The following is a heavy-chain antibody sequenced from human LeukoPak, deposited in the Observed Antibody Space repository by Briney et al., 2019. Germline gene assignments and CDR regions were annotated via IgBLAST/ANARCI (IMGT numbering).Heavy chain of an antibody. CDR1: GYTFTVYY. Sequence: ASVTVSCKASGYTFTVYYMHWVRQAPGQGLEWMGWINPNSGGTNYAQKFQGRVTMTRDTSISTAYMELSRLRSDDTAVYYCARASDWYNYYYYMDVWGKGTTVTVSS. CDR3: ARASDWYNYYYYMDV. J-gene: IGHJ6*03. CDR2: INPNSGGT. V-gene: IGHV1-2*02. D-gene: IGHD3-9*01.